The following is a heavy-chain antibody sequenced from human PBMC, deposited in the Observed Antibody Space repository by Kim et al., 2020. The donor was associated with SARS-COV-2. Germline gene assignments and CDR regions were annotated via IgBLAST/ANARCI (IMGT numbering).Heavy chain of an antibody. CDR1: GFTFSNHW. D-gene: IGHD2-21*02. CDR3: ARGDPYSDSYC. V-gene: IGHV3-7*01. Sequence: GGSLRLSCAASGFTFSNHWMNWVRQAPGKGLEWVANIKQDGSSKDYVDSVKGRFTITRDNAKNSLYLQMNSLRSEDTAVYYCARGDPYSDSYCWGQGAQVTVSS. J-gene: IGHJ4*02. CDR2: IKQDGSSK.